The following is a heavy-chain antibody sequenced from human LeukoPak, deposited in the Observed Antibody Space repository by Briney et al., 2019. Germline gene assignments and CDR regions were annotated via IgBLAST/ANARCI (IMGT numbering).Heavy chain of an antibody. CDR3: AGPLYSSGWYDHAFDI. Sequence: ASVKVSCKASGYTFTSYAMHWVRQAPGQGLEWMGIINPSGGSTSYAQKFQGRVTMTRDTSTSTVYMELSSLRSEDTAVYYCAGPLYSSGWYDHAFDIWGQGTMVTVSS. CDR1: GYTFTSYA. CDR2: INPSGGST. J-gene: IGHJ3*02. D-gene: IGHD6-19*01. V-gene: IGHV1-46*01.